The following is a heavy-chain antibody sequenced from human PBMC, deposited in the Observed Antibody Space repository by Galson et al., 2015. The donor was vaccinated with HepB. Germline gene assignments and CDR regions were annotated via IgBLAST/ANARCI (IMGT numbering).Heavy chain of an antibody. Sequence: SVKVSCKASGYTFTSYYMHWVRQAPGQGLEWMGIINPSGSSTSYAQKFQGRVTMTRDTSTSTVYMELSSLRSEDTAVYYCARATGGYSYGQISPYYYGMDVWGQGTTVTVSS. V-gene: IGHV1-46*01. CDR1: GYTFTSYY. CDR3: ARATGGYSYGQISPYYYGMDV. D-gene: IGHD5-18*01. CDR2: INPSGSST. J-gene: IGHJ6*02.